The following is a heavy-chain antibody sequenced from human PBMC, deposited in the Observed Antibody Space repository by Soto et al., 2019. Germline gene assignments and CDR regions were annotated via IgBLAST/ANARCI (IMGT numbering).Heavy chain of an antibody. J-gene: IGHJ6*03. CDR2: ISAYNGNT. Sequence: ASVKVSCKASGYTFTSYGISWVRQAPGQGLEWIGWISAYNGNTNYAQKLQGRATMTTDTSTSTAYMELRSLRSDDTAVYYCARGSGYDFWSGYYTGGEVYYYYMDVWGKGTTVTVSS. CDR1: GYTFTSYG. CDR3: ARGSGYDFWSGYYTGGEVYYYYMDV. V-gene: IGHV1-18*01. D-gene: IGHD3-3*01.